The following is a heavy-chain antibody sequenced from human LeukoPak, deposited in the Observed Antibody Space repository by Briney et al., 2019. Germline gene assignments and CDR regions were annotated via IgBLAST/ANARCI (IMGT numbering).Heavy chain of an antibody. CDR2: IYTSGST. D-gene: IGHD2-15*01. V-gene: IGHV4-4*07. CDR1: GGSISGYY. CDR3: ARGWYCSGGSCYRTHNWFDP. Sequence: SETLSLTCTVSGGSISGYYWSWIRQPAGKGLEWIGRIYTSGSTNYNPSLKSRVTMSVDTSKNQFSLKLSSVTAADTAVYYCARGWYCSGGSCYRTHNWFDPWGQGTLVTVSS. J-gene: IGHJ5*02.